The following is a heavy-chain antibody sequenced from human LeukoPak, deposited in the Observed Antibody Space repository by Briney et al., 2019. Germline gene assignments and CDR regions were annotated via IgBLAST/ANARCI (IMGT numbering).Heavy chain of an antibody. CDR2: IKEDGSKR. D-gene: IGHD1-26*01. Sequence: PGGSLRLSCAASGFNFRSYWMKWVRQAPGKGLEWVANIKEDGSKRYYVDSVKGRFTISRDNAENSLYLQTNSLRVEDTAVYYCARGSDWERGSYDYWGQGTLVTVSS. J-gene: IGHJ4*02. CDR3: ARGSDWERGSYDY. V-gene: IGHV3-7*05. CDR1: GFNFRSYW.